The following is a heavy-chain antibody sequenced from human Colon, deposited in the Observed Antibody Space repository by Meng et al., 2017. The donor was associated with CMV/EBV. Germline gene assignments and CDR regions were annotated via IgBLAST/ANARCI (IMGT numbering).Heavy chain of an antibody. D-gene: IGHD2-21*01. CDR3: AHGNASITYVVDF. CDR1: GFSLDTSGVR. V-gene: IGHV2-5*02. Sequence: FFGFSLDTSGVRVRWLRQRPVKVLQWLALICWDDDKRSSPALKNILTNTKNTSKNQEILTLTNMDPVETGTYICAHGNASITYVVDFWGQGTLVTVSS. J-gene: IGHJ4*02. CDR2: ICWDDDK.